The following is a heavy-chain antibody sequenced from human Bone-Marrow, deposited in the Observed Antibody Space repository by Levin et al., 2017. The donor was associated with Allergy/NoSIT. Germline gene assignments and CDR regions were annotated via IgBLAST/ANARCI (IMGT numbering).Heavy chain of an antibody. Sequence: NSGGSLRLSCSVSGTSMSSYYWSWIRQSPGNGLEWIGYIYTTSGKANYNPSLSSRVSISADTSKNQFSLDLGSVTAADTAVYFCAKMAITFGGIYAPDTWGQGTLVTVSA. CDR3: AKMAITFGGIYAPDT. CDR1: GTSMSSYY. D-gene: IGHD3-16*01. V-gene: IGHV4-4*08. J-gene: IGHJ4*02. CDR2: IYTTSGKA.